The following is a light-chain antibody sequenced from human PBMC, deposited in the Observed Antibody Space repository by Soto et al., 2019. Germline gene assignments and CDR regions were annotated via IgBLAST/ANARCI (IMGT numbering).Light chain of an antibody. CDR2: GAS. CDR3: QQYNNWPRT. Sequence: EIVMTQSPGTLSVSPGERATLSCRASQSVSSNLAWYQQKPGQAPSLLIYGASTRATGIPARFSGSGSGTEFALTISSLXXEXXXXYYCQQYNNWPRTFGQGTKVEIK. V-gene: IGKV3-15*01. CDR1: QSVSSN. J-gene: IGKJ1*01.